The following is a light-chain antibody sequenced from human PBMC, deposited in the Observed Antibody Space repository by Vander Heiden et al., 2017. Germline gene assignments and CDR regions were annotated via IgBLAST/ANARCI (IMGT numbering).Light chain of an antibody. Sequence: DIQMTQSPSTLSASVGDRVTITCRASQSISSWLAWYQQKPGKAPKLLIYDASSLESGVPSRFSGSGSGTEFTLTISSRQPDDFATYYCQQYNSYSPKTFGQGTKVXIK. CDR3: QQYNSYSPKT. J-gene: IGKJ1*01. CDR1: QSISSW. CDR2: DAS. V-gene: IGKV1-5*01.